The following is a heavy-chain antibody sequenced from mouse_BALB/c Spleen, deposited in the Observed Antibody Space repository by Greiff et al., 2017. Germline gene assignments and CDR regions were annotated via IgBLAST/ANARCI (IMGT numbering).Heavy chain of an antibody. CDR3: ARGDYYGSSYYFDY. V-gene: IGHV3-2*02. D-gene: IGHD1-1*01. J-gene: IGHJ2*01. Sequence: EVKLVESGPGLVKPSQSLSLTCTVTGYSITSDYAWNWIRQFPGNKLEWMGYISYSGSTSYNPSLKSRISITRDTSKNQFFLQLNSVTTEDTATYYCARGDYYGSSYYFDYWGQGTTLTVSS. CDR1: GYSITSDYA. CDR2: ISYSGST.